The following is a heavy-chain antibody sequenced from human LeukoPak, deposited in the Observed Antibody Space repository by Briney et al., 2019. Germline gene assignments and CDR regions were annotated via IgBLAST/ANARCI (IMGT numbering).Heavy chain of an antibody. CDR2: IYYSGST. Sequence: SETLSLTCTVSGGSISSSSYYWGWIRQPPGKGREWIGSIYYSGSTYYNPSVKSRVTISVDTSKYQFSLKLSSVTAADTAVYYCAPAWEYVDYWGQGTLVTVSS. J-gene: IGHJ4*02. V-gene: IGHV4-39*01. CDR1: GGSISSSSYY. D-gene: IGHD2/OR15-2a*01. CDR3: APAWEYVDY.